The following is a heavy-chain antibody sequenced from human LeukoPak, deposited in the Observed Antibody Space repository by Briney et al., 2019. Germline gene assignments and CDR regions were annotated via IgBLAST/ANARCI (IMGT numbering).Heavy chain of an antibody. CDR2: ISAYNGNT. V-gene: IGHV1-18*01. D-gene: IGHD2-8*01. Sequence: GASVKVSCKASGYTFTSYGISWVRQAPGQGLEWMGWISAYNGNTNYAQKLQGRVTMTTDTSTSTAYMELRSLRSDDTAVYYCARRRGYCTNGVCYTAKDAFDIWGQGTMVTVSS. CDR1: GYTFTSYG. CDR3: ARRRGYCTNGVCYTAKDAFDI. J-gene: IGHJ3*02.